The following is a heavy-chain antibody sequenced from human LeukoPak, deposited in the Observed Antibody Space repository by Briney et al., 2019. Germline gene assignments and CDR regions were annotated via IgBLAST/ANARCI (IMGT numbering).Heavy chain of an antibody. CDR3: ARGRVLMVYAILNYYYGMDV. V-gene: IGHV4-34*01. Sequence: PSETLSLTCAVYGGSFSGYYWSWIRQPPGKGLEWIGEINHSGSTNYNPSLKSRVTISVDTSENQFSLKLSSVTAADTAVYYCARGRVLMVYAILNYYYGMDVWGQGTTVTVSS. D-gene: IGHD2-8*01. J-gene: IGHJ6*02. CDR1: GGSFSGYY. CDR2: INHSGST.